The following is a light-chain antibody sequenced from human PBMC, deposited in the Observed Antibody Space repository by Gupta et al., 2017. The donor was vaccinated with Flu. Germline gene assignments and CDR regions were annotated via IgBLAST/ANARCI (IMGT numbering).Light chain of an antibody. Sequence: QSALTQPASVSGSPGQAITISCTGTRSDIGGYYYVSWFQQHPGKAPKLVLFDVSNRPSGVSSRFSGSKSGNTASLTISGLQAEDEAVYYYSSYTSNSILVFGGGTKLTVL. CDR1: RSDIGGYYY. J-gene: IGLJ2*01. V-gene: IGLV2-14*03. CDR2: DVS. CDR3: SSYTSNSILV.